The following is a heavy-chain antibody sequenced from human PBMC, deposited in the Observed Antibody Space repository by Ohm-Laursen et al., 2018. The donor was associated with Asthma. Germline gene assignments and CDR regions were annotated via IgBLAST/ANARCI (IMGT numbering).Heavy chain of an antibody. J-gene: IGHJ4*02. CDR3: ARDQFSIGWHTLFDY. D-gene: IGHD3-22*01. CDR2: ISYDGSNK. CDR1: GFTFSSYG. V-gene: IGHV3-30*03. Sequence: SLRLSCAASGFTFSSYGMHGVRQAPGKGLEWVAVISYDGSNKYYADSVKGRFTISRDNSKNTLYLQMNSLRSDDTAVYFCARDQFSIGWHTLFDYWGQGTLVTVSS.